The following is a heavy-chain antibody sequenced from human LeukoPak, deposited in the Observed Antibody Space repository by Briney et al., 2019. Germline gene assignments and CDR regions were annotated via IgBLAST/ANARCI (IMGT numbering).Heavy chain of an antibody. D-gene: IGHD2-15*01. CDR1: GFTFSTYN. CDR3: ARADGGNFDY. Sequence: PGGSLRLSCAASGFTFSTYNMNWVRQAPGKGLEWVSSISSGSSYIYYADSVKGRFTISRDNPKSSLYLQMNSLRAEDTAVYYGARADGGNFDYWGQGTLVTVSS. CDR2: ISSGSSYI. V-gene: IGHV3-21*01. J-gene: IGHJ4*02.